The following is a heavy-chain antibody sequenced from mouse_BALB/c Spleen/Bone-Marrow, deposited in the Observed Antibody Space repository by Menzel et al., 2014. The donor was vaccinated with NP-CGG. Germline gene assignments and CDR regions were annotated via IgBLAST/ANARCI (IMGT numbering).Heavy chain of an antibody. V-gene: IGHV1-80*01. J-gene: IGHJ3*01. CDR1: GYGFXTYW. Sequence: QVQLLQSGAELVRPGSSVKISCTASGYGFXTYWMNWGKQRPGQGLEWIGQMYSGDGDTNYTGKSKGKAKLTTDNSSSPAYMQISILTSADSAIYLCAKGVLAYWCQGTLVTVSA. CDR2: MYSGDGDT. D-gene: IGHD3-3*01. CDR3: AKGVLAY.